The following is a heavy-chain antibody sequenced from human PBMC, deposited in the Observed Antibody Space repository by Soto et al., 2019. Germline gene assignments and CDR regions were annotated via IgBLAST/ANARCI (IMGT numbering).Heavy chain of an antibody. CDR1: GFTFSSYW. D-gene: IGHD5-12*01. J-gene: IGHJ4*02. V-gene: IGHV3-7*01. CDR2: IKQDGSEK. Sequence: EVQLVESGGGLVQPGGSLRLSCAASGFTFSSYWMSWVRQAPGKGLEWVANIKQDGSEKYYVDSVKGRFTISRDNAKNSLYLQMNSLRAEDTAVYYCARDRGYSGYGDLGYWGQGTLVTVSS. CDR3: ARDRGYSGYGDLGY.